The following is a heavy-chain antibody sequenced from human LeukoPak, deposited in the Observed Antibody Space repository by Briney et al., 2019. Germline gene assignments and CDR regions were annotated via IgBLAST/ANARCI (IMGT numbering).Heavy chain of an antibody. CDR1: GDSVSGNTAA. Sequence: SQTLSLTCAISGDSVSGNTAAWNWIRQSPSRGLEWLGRTYYRSKWFNDYAVSVKSRITINPDTSRNQFSLQLNSVTPEDTAVYYCARMSPDYSSSSFHLNYHFYYYMDVWGRGTTVTVSS. D-gene: IGHD6-6*01. J-gene: IGHJ6*03. CDR3: ARMSPDYSSSSFHLNYHFYYYMDV. CDR2: TYYRSKWFN. V-gene: IGHV6-1*01.